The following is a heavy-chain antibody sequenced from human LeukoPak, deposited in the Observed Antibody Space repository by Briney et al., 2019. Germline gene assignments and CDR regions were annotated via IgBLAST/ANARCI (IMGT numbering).Heavy chain of an antibody. J-gene: IGHJ6*03. Sequence: SETLSLTCTVSGGSISSAGYYWSWIRQPPGKGLYWIGYIYHSGNTYYNPSLNSRVTISIDRSKNQFSLKLSSVTAADTAVYYCARRIVPGAQGAYMDVWGKGTTVTVSS. CDR1: GGSISSAGYY. CDR3: ARRIVPGAQGAYMDV. D-gene: IGHD2-2*01. V-gene: IGHV4-30-2*01. CDR2: IYHSGNT.